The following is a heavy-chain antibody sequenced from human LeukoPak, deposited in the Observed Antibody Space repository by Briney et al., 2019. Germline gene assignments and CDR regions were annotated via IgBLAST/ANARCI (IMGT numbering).Heavy chain of an antibody. V-gene: IGHV1-69*13. J-gene: IGHJ4*02. Sequence: GASVKVSCKASGGTFSSYAINWVRQAPGQGLEWMGGVIPMFGSAIYAQRFQARVTITADESTSTAYMELSSLRSEDTAVYYCARGLFGAYDAFDYWGQGTLVTVSS. CDR3: ARGLFGAYDAFDY. CDR2: VIPMFGSA. D-gene: IGHD5-12*01. CDR1: GGTFSSYA.